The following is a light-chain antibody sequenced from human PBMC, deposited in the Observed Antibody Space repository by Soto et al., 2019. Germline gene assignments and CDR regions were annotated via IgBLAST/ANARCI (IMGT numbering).Light chain of an antibody. CDR2: DVS. V-gene: IGLV2-14*03. J-gene: IGLJ2*01. CDR1: SSDVGGYDC. Sequence: QSVLTQPASVSGSPGQSITISCTGTSSDVGGYDCVSWYQHHPGKAPKVMVYDVSKRPSGVSNRFSGSKSGNTASLTISGLQADDEADYYCSSYTSSSTLVFGGGTQLTVL. CDR3: SSYTSSSTLV.